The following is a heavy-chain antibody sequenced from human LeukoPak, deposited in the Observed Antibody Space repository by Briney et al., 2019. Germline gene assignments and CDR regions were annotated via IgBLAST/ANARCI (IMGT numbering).Heavy chain of an antibody. CDR1: GFTFDNYA. D-gene: IGHD2-2*01. CDR3: VKDHTISTSSYGDFDY. J-gene: IGHJ4*02. Sequence: GGSLRLSCAASGFTFDNYAMSWVRQTPGKGLEWVSGIGGSGDDTSYADSVKGRFTVSRDNSKNTLYLQMNSLRAEDTAVYYCVKDHTISTSSYGDFDYWGQGTLVTVSS. CDR2: IGGSGDDT. V-gene: IGHV3-23*01.